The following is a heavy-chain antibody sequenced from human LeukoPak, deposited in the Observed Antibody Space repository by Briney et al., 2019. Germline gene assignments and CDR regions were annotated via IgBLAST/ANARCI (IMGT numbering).Heavy chain of an antibody. CDR2: IRYDGSNK. J-gene: IGHJ4*02. V-gene: IGHV3-30*02. D-gene: IGHD4-11*01. CDR1: GFTFSSYG. Sequence: GGSLRLSCAASGFTFSSYGMHWVRQAPGKGLEWVAFIRYDGSNKYYADSVKGRFTISRDNSKNTLYLQMNSPRAEDTAVYYCAKDYSNCLDYWGQGTLVTVSS. CDR3: AKDYSNCLDY.